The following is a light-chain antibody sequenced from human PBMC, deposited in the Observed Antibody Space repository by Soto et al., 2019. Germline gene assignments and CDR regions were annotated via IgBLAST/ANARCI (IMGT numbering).Light chain of an antibody. Sequence: QSALTQPRSVSGSPGQSVTISCTGTGSDVGAYKYVSWYQQHPGKAPKLMIYEVTYRPSGVSDRFSGSKSGNTASLTVSGLQAEDEADYYCSSYTSSGTLYVFGTGTKLTVL. J-gene: IGLJ1*01. CDR3: SSYTSSGTLYV. CDR1: GSDVGAYKY. CDR2: EVT. V-gene: IGLV2-14*01.